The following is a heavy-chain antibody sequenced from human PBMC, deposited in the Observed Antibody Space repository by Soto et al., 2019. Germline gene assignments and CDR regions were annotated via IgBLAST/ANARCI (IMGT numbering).Heavy chain of an antibody. CDR1: GFTLSRYG. J-gene: IGHJ4*02. D-gene: IGHD3-22*01. CDR3: ARVRSGYYPTLDY. Sequence: GGALRLSCAASGFTLSRYGLHWVRQAPGKGLEWVAVIWYDGSNRYYADSVRGRFTISRDNSKNTLYLQMNSLRAEDTAVFYCARVRSGYYPTLDYWGQGT. CDR2: IWYDGSNR. V-gene: IGHV3-33*01.